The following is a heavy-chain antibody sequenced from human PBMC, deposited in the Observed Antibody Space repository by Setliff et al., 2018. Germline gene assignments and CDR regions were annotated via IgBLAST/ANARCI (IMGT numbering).Heavy chain of an antibody. V-gene: IGHV4-61*09. D-gene: IGHD2-15*01. CDR2: VYSTGST. Sequence: SETLSLTCNVSGASISSGSHYWSWIRQSAGEKPTWIGHVYSTGSTNYNPSFESRVSISVDKSNNQFSLKMTSGXAAXTAMYYCVRDRYGRNSDGSGVYNWFDSWGQGILVTVSS. J-gene: IGHJ5*01. CDR3: VRDRYGRNSDGSGVYNWFDS. CDR1: GASISSGSHY.